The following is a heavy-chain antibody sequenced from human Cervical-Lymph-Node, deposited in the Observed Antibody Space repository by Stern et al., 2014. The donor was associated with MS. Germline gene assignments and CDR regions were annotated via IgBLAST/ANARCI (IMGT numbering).Heavy chain of an antibody. D-gene: IGHD1-14*01. V-gene: IGHV1-69*01. CDR2: IIPISGNA. J-gene: IGHJ6*02. CDR1: GDSLSRFA. CDR3: ASSYTGWDNPYHFYGMDV. Sequence: EQLVESGAEVKKPGSSVKVSCKASGDSLSRFAISWVRQAPGQGLEWMGGIIPISGNANYAQKFQGRVKLIADESTSTAYMELSSLKSEDAAVYYCASSYTGWDNPYHFYGMDVWGQGTTVTVSS.